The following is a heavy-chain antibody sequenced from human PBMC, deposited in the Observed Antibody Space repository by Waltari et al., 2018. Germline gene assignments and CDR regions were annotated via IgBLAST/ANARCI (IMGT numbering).Heavy chain of an antibody. CDR2: IYSTGYT. CDR3: AGDRIAVSGSPPFSYNWFDF. V-gene: IGHV4-4*07. D-gene: IGHD6-19*01. Sequence: ESGPGLVKPSETLFLTCNVSSDSFKTSYWAWIRQSAGMRLEWIGRIYSTGYTRYNPSLESRVTISIDTSQNQISLGLTSVTVADTAVYFCAGDRIAVSGSPPFSYNWFDFWGQGTRVAVSS. J-gene: IGHJ5*01. CDR1: SDSFKTSY.